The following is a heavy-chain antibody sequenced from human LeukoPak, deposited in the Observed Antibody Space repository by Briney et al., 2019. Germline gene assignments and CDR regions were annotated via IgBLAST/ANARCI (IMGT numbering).Heavy chain of an antibody. D-gene: IGHD6-13*01. CDR3: ARQSAAGPAPSGD. CDR2: IKEDGSEK. Sequence: GGSLRLSCAASGFTFSRYWMTWVRQAPGKGLEWVANIKEDGSEKYYVDSEKGRFTISRDNAKNSLYLQMNSLRAEDTAVYYCARQSAAGPAPSGDWGQGTLVTVSS. J-gene: IGHJ4*02. V-gene: IGHV3-7*01. CDR1: GFTFSRYW.